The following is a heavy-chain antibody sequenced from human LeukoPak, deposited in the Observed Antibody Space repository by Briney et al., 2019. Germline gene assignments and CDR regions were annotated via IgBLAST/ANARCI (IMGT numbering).Heavy chain of an antibody. CDR2: ISYDGSNK. D-gene: IGHD3-3*01. CDR3: ARVGPSMLNLEWLLDIDY. Sequence: GGSLRLSCAASGFTFSRYGMHWVRQAPGKGLEWVAVISYDGSNKYYADSVKGRFTISRDNSKNTLYLQMNSLRAEDTAVYYCARVGPSMLNLEWLLDIDYWGQGTLVTVSS. J-gene: IGHJ4*02. CDR1: GFTFSRYG. V-gene: IGHV3-30*03.